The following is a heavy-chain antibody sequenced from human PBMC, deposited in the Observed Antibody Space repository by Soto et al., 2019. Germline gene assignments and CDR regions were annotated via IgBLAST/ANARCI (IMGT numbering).Heavy chain of an antibody. CDR3: ARDGYGSDWPFDY. V-gene: IGHV1-18*01. D-gene: IGHD6-25*01. J-gene: IGHJ4*02. Sequence: ASVKVSCKASGYTFTNYDINWLRQAPGQGLERMGWISAYNGNTNYAQNIQGRVTMTTDTSTSTAYMELRSLRSDDTAVYYCARDGYGSDWPFDYWGQGTLVTVSS. CDR1: GYTFTNYD. CDR2: ISAYNGNT.